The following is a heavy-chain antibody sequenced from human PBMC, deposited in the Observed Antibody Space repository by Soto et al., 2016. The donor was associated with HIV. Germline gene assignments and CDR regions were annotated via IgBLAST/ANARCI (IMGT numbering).Heavy chain of an antibody. CDR2: ISWNSGTL. V-gene: IGHV3-9*03. J-gene: IGHJ6*03. Sequence: EVQLVESGGGLVQPGRSLRLSCAASGFSFDDFAMHWVRQAPGKGLEWVSGISWNSGTLGYADSVKGRFTISRDNAKKSLYLQMNSLRAEDMALYYCDKKINGSGSRYFYYLDVWGKRDLGHRLL. CDR1: GFSFDDFA. D-gene: IGHD1-26*01. CDR3: DKKINGSGSRYFYYLDV.